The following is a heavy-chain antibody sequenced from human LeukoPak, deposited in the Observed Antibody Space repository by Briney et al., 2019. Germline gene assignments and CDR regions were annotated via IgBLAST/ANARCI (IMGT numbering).Heavy chain of an antibody. CDR1: GYIFTNYG. V-gene: IGHV1-18*01. Sequence: EASVKVSCKASGYIFTNYGISWVRQAPGQGLEWMGWIRVYNGNTEYAQKLQGRVTMTTDTSTSTAYMELRSLRSDDTAVYYCARGAGSHYWYFDLWGRGTLATVSS. D-gene: IGHD1-1*01. J-gene: IGHJ2*01. CDR3: ARGAGSHYWYFDL. CDR2: IRVYNGNT.